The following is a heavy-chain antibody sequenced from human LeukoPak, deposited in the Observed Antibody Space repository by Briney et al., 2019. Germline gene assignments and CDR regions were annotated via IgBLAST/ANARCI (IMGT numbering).Heavy chain of an antibody. CDR2: INPNSGGT. CDR1: GYTFTGYY. J-gene: IGHJ4*02. V-gene: IGHV1-2*02. Sequence: ASVKVSCKASGYTFTGYYMHWVRQAPGQGLEWMGWINPNSGGTNYAQKFQGRVTMTRDTSISTAYMELSRLRSDDTAVYYCARVDTPIAAAGADYWGQGTRVTVSS. CDR3: ARVDTPIAAAGADY. D-gene: IGHD6-13*01.